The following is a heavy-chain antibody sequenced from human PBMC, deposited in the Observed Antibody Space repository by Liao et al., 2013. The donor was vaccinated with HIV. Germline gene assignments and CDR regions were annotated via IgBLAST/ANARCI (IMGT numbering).Heavy chain of an antibody. V-gene: IGHV4-4*07. J-gene: IGHJ4*02. CDR2: IYSSGST. Sequence: QVQLQESGPGLVKPSQTLSLTCTVSGGSISSYYWSWIRQPAGKGLEWIGHIYSSGSTGYNPSLKSRVTMSVDTSKNQFSLKLSSVTAADTAVYYCAREGAYSSWYNYWGQGTLVTVSS. CDR1: GGSISSYY. CDR3: AREGAYSSWYNY. D-gene: IGHD6-13*01.